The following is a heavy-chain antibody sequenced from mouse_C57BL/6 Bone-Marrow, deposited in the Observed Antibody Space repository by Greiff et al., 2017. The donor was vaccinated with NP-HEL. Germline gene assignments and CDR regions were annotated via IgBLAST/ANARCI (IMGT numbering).Heavy chain of an antibody. CDR2: ISYSGST. CDR1: GYSITSDY. CDR3: ARGYSITTVVATPGYFDV. V-gene: IGHV3-8*01. D-gene: IGHD1-1*01. J-gene: IGHJ1*03. Sequence: EVKLQESGPGLAKPSQTLSLTCSVTGYSITSDYWNWIRKFPGNKLEYMGYISYSGSTYYNLSLKSRISITRDTSKNQYYLQLNSVTTEDTATYYCARGYSITTVVATPGYFDVWGTGTTVTVSS.